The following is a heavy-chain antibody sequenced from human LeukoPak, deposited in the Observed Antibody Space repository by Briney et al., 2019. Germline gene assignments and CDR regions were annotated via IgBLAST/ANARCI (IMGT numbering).Heavy chain of an antibody. CDR1: GGSFSGYY. D-gene: IGHD3-22*01. CDR2: INHSGST. V-gene: IGHV4-34*01. CDR3: ARAPSFTVIVVVIRDAFDI. Sequence: TSETLSLTCAVYGGSFSGYYWSWIRQPPGKGLEWIGEINHSGSTNYNPSLKSRVTISVDTSKNQFSLKPSSVTAADTTVYYCARAPSFTVIVVVIRDAFDIWGQGTMVTVSS. J-gene: IGHJ3*02.